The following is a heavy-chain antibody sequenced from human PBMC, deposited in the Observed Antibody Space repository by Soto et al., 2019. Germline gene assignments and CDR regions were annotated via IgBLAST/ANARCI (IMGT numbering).Heavy chain of an antibody. CDR3: ARVGGYYDNNWFDP. CDR2: IYYSRST. V-gene: IGHV4-59*01. CDR1: GGSISSYY. D-gene: IGHD3-22*01. J-gene: IGHJ5*02. Sequence: PSETLSLTCTVSGGSISSYYWSWIRQPPGKGLEWIGYIYYSRSTNYNPSLNSRVTISVDTSKNQFSLKLSSVTAADTAVYYCARVGGYYDNNWFDPWGQGTLVTVSS.